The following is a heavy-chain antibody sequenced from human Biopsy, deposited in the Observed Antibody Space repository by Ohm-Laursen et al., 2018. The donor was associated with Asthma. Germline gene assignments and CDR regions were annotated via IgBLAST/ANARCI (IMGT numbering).Heavy chain of an antibody. J-gene: IGHJ4*02. Sequence: SLRLSCAASGFTFSSYGMDWVRQAPGKGLEWVALMSYDGSIKDYADSVKGRFTISGDKSENTLYLQMNSLRAEDTAVYYCAKDERLYYGSDSKYMQPVPLGDWGQGTLVIVSA. CDR1: GFTFSSYG. CDR2: MSYDGSIK. D-gene: IGHD3-10*01. CDR3: AKDERLYYGSDSKYMQPVPLGD. V-gene: IGHV3-33*05.